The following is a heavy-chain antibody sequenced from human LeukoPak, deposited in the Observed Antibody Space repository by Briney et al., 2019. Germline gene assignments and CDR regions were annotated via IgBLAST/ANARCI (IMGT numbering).Heavy chain of an antibody. J-gene: IGHJ3*02. CDR2: MNPNSGNT. Sequence: GASVKVSCKASGYTFTSYDINWVRQATGQGLEWMGWMNPNSGNTGYAQKFQGRVTMTRNTSISTAYMELSSLRSEDTAVYYCARESPITMVRGVIPKDAFDIWGQGTMVTVSS. CDR3: ARESPITMVRGVIPKDAFDI. D-gene: IGHD3-10*01. CDR1: GYTFTSYD. V-gene: IGHV1-8*01.